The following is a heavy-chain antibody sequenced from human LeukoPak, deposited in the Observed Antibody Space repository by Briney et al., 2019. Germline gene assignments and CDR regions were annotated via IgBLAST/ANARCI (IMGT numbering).Heavy chain of an antibody. D-gene: IGHD2-2*01. V-gene: IGHV3-21*01. CDR2: ISSTGTYI. CDR1: GFAFSDYN. CDR3: ARAFPAASVYYYYYYMDV. Sequence: GGSLRLSCAASGFAFSDYNMNWVRQAPGKGLEWDSSISSTGTYIYYADSVKGRFTVSRDDAKNSLYLQMNSLRAEDTAVYYCARAFPAASVYYYYYYMDVWGKGTTVTVSS. J-gene: IGHJ6*03.